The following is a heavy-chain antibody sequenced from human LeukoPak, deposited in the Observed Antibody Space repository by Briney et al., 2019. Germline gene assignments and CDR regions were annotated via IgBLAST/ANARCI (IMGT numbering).Heavy chain of an antibody. CDR1: GGSFSGYY. CDR2: INHSGST. J-gene: IGHJ6*02. D-gene: IGHD2-2*01. CDR3: ARGPPAKPGTGYYYGMDV. V-gene: IGHV4-34*01. Sequence: SETLSLTCAVYGGSFSGYYWSWIRQPPGKGLEWIGEINHSGSTNYNPSLKSRVTISVDTSKNQFSLKLSSVTAADTAVYYCARGPPAKPGTGYYYGMDVWGQGTTVTVSS.